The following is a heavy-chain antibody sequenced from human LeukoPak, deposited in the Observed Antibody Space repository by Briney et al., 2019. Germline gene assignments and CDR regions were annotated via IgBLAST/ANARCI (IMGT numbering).Heavy chain of an antibody. CDR1: GGSISSSSYY. V-gene: IGHV4-39*07. D-gene: IGHD3-10*01. Sequence: PSETLSLTCTVSGGSISSSSYYWGWIRQPPGKGLEWIGSIYYSGSTYYNPSLKSRVTISVDTSKNQFSLKLSSVTAADTAVYYCARDLRYYGSGSSVWGQGTLVTVSS. CDR3: ARDLRYYGSGSSV. CDR2: IYYSGST. J-gene: IGHJ4*02.